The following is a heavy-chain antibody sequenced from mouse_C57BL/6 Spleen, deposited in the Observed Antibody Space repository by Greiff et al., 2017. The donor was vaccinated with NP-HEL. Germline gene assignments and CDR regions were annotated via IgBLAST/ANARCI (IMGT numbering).Heavy chain of an antibody. V-gene: IGHV1-72*01. D-gene: IGHD1-1*01. CDR2: IDPNSGGT. CDR3: ASDYYGSSYVLFFDY. J-gene: IGHJ2*01. CDR1: GYTFTSYW. Sequence: QVQLQQPGAELVKPGASVKLSCKASGYTFTSYWMHWVKQRPGRGLEWIGRIDPNSGGTKYNEKFKSKATLTVDKPSSTAYMQLSSLTSEDSAVYYCASDYYGSSYVLFFDYWGQGTTLTVSS.